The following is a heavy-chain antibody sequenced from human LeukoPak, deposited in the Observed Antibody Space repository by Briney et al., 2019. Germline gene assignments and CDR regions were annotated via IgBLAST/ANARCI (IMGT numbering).Heavy chain of an antibody. CDR3: AKLAAVVVVAGPDY. J-gene: IGHJ4*02. CDR2: ISGSGGST. D-gene: IGHD2-15*01. CDR1: GFTFSSYA. Sequence: GGSLRLSCAASGFTFSSYAMSWVRQAPGKGLEWVSAISGSGGSTYYADSVKGRFTISRDNSKNTLYLQTNSLRAEDTAVYYCAKLAAVVVVAGPDYWGQGTLVTVSS. V-gene: IGHV3-23*01.